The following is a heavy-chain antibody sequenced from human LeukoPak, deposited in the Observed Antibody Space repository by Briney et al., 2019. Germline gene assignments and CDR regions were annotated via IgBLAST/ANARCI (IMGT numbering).Heavy chain of an antibody. D-gene: IGHD3-16*01. J-gene: IGHJ4*02. CDR1: GLTFDDYT. CDR3: AKDTPSEGGEYYFDY. V-gene: IGHV3-43*01. CDR2: ISWDGGST. Sequence: GGSLRLSCAASGLTFDDYTMHWVRQAPGKGLEWVSLISWDGGSTYYADSVKGRFTISRDNSKNSLYLQMNSLRTEDTALYYCAKDTPSEGGEYYFDYWGQGTLVTVSS.